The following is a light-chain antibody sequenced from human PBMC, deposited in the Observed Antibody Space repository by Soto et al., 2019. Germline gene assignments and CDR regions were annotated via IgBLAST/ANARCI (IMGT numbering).Light chain of an antibody. V-gene: IGKV1-39*01. CDR1: QSISSY. CDR3: QQRSNWPPRT. CDR2: AAS. J-gene: IGKJ1*01. Sequence: DVQMTQSPSSLSASVGDRVTLTCRASQSISSYLNWYQQKPGKAPKLLIYAASSLQSGVPSRFSGSGSGTDFTLTISSLEPEDFAVYYCQQRSNWPPRTFGQGTKVDIK.